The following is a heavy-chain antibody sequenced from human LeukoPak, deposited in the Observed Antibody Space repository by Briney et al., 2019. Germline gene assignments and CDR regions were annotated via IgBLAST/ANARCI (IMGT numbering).Heavy chain of an antibody. D-gene: IGHD3-22*01. V-gene: IGHV1-18*01. CDR2: ISAYNGNT. CDR1: GYTFTSYG. CDR3: ARDLSYYYDSSGYSPVDY. J-gene: IGHJ4*02. Sequence: GASVKVSCKASGYTFTSYGISWVRQAPGQGLEWMGWISAYNGNTNYAQKLQGRVTMTTDTSTSTAYMELRSLTSDDTAVYYCARDLSYYYDSSGYSPVDYWGQGTLVTVSS.